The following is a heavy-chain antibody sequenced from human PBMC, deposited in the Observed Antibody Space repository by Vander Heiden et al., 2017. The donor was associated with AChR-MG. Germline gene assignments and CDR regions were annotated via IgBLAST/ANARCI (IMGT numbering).Heavy chain of an antibody. D-gene: IGHD2-2*01. J-gene: IGHJ6*02. CDR2: IDYSGST. V-gene: IGHV4-31*03. CDR3: ARGGYCSSTSCYPYYYYGMDV. Sequence: QVQLQESGPGLVKPSQTLSLTCTVSGGSISSGGYSWSWIRQHPGKGLEWIGYIDYSGSTYYNPSLKSRVTISVDTSKNQFSLKLSSVTAADTAVYYCARGGYCSSTSCYPYYYYGMDVWGQGTTVTVSS. CDR1: GGSISSGGYS.